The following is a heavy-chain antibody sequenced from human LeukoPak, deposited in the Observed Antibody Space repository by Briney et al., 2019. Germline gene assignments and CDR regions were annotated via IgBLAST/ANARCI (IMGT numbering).Heavy chain of an antibody. CDR1: GFTFSSYW. J-gene: IGHJ6*02. D-gene: IGHD5/OR15-5a*01. CDR3: ARSWLVYYWYYGMDV. CDR2: INSDGSST. V-gene: IGHV3-74*01. Sequence: GGSLRLSCAASGFTFSSYWMHWVRQAPGKGLVWVSRINSDGSSTSYADSVKGRFTISRDNAKNTLYLQMNSLRAEDTAVYYCARSWLVYYWYYGMDVWGQGTTVTVSS.